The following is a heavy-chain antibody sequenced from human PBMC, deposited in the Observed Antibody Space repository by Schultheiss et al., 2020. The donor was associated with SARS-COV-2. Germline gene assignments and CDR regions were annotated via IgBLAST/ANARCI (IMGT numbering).Heavy chain of an antibody. V-gene: IGHV4-34*01. J-gene: IGHJ3*02. Sequence: SETLSLTCAVYGGSFSGYYWSWIRQPPGKGLEWIGEINHSGSTNYNPSLKSRVTISVDTSKNQFSLKLSSVTAADTAVYYCARGEYDYIWGSYPAAGAFDIWGQGTMVTVSS. CDR3: ARGEYDYIWGSYPAAGAFDI. CDR1: GGSFSGYY. CDR2: INHSGST. D-gene: IGHD3-16*02.